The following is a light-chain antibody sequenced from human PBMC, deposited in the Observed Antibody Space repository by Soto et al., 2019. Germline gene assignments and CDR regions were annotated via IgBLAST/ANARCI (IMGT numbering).Light chain of an antibody. CDR3: QQYGSSFSFT. Sequence: EIVLTQSPGTLSLSPGERATLSCRASQSVSSSYLGWYQQKPGQAPRLLIYGASSRATGIPDRFSGSGSGTDFTLTISRLAPEDFAVYYCQQYGSSFSFTFGPGTTVDIK. CDR1: QSVSSSY. V-gene: IGKV3-20*01. J-gene: IGKJ3*01. CDR2: GAS.